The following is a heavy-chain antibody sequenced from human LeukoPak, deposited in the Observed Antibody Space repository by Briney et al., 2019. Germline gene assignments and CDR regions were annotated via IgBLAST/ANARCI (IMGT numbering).Heavy chain of an antibody. J-gene: IGHJ5*02. D-gene: IGHD3-22*01. Sequence: SETLSLTCTVSGGSVSSSSYYWGWIRQPPGKGLEWIGSIYYSGRTYDNPSLKSRVTMSVDTSKNQFSLKLSSVTAADTAVYYCARLLYDRSGYYWFDPWGQGTLVTVSS. V-gene: IGHV4-39*01. CDR3: ARLLYDRSGYYWFDP. CDR1: GGSVSSSSYY. CDR2: IYYSGRT.